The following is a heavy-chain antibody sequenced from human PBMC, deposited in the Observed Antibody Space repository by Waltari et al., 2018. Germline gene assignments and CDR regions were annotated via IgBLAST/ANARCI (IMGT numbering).Heavy chain of an antibody. Sequence: QLHLQESGPGLVKPSETLSLTCSVSGGSITSNLHSWGWIRQPPGKGLGWTGTISYSGATYNSPSLKSRVTISVDTSKTQFSLKLSSVTAADTAVYYCATYVGASVGTAAFDVWGQGTMVTVSS. CDR1: GGSITSNLHS. J-gene: IGHJ3*01. CDR2: ISYSGAT. CDR3: ATYVGASVGTAAFDV. V-gene: IGHV4-39*01. D-gene: IGHD6-13*01.